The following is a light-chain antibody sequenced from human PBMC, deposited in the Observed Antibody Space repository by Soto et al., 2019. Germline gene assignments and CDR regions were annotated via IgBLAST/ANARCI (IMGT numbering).Light chain of an antibody. J-gene: IGLJ1*01. CDR1: SSDVGGYNY. CDR2: DVS. CDR3: SSYTHSSTLV. V-gene: IGLV2-14*01. Sequence: QSALTQPASVSGSPGQSITISCTGTSSDVGGYNYVSWYQQHPGKAPKLMIYDVSNRPSGVSNRFSGSKSGNTASLTISGLQAEDEADYYCSSYTHSSTLVFGTGTKLTVL.